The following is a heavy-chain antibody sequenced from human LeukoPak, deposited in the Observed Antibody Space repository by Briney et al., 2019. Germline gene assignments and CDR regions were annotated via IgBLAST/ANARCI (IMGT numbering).Heavy chain of an antibody. CDR1: GYTLTELS. CDR2: FYAEDGKT. CDR3: AAVEREYFDTSGYFDY. V-gene: IGHV1-24*01. D-gene: IGHD3-22*01. Sequence: ASVKVSCKVSGYTLTELSMHWVRQAPGKGLQWMGGFYAEDGKTIYAQKFQGRVTMTEDTSTDTAYMDFSSLRSEDTAVYYCAAVEREYFDTSGYFDYWGQGTLVTVSS. J-gene: IGHJ4*02.